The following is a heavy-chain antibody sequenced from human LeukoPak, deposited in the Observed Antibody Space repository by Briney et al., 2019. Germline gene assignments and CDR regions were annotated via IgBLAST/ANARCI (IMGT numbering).Heavy chain of an antibody. D-gene: IGHD3-22*01. CDR1: GFTFSSYD. CDR3: ARGLHYYDSSGYYPNDAFDI. Sequence: PGGSLRLSCAASGFTFSSYDMHWVRQATGNGLEWVSAIGTAGDTYYPGSVKGRFTISRENAKNSLYLQMNSLRAGDTAVYYCARGLHYYDSSGYYPNDAFDIWGQGTMSPSLQ. CDR2: IGTAGDT. V-gene: IGHV3-13*01. J-gene: IGHJ3*02.